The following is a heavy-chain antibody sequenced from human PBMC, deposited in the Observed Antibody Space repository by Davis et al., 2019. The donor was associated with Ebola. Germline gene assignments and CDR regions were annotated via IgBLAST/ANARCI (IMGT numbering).Heavy chain of an antibody. V-gene: IGHV3-23*01. CDR1: GFLFSSYA. CDR2: ISASGGAT. J-gene: IGHJ4*02. CDR3: AKDLTSYYGSGDFLDY. Sequence: GESLKIPCAASGFLFSSYAMSWVRQAPGRGLEWVSSISASGGATFYADSVKGRIVMSRDNSNDTLYLRMNNLRAEDTAIYYCAKDLTSYYGSGDFLDYWGQGILVTVSS. D-gene: IGHD3-10*01.